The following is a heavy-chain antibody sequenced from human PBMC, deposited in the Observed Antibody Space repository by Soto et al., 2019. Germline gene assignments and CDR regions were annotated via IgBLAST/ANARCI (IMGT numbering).Heavy chain of an antibody. CDR2: IYPGDSDT. Sequence: GESLKISCKGSGYSFASHWVAWVRQMPEKGLEWIGTIYPGDSDTKYSSAFRGHVTISADTSVSTAYLQWRSLEATDSAIYYCARYSGSYWHYLDFWGQGTLVTV. V-gene: IGHV5-51*01. D-gene: IGHD1-26*01. CDR1: GYSFASHW. J-gene: IGHJ4*02. CDR3: ARYSGSYWHYLDF.